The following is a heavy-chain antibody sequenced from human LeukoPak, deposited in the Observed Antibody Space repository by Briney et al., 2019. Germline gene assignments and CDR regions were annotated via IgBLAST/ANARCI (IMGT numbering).Heavy chain of an antibody. CDR2: INHSGST. CDR3: ARVLVVGNTGYYMDV. CDR1: GGSFSGYY. V-gene: IGHV4-34*01. Sequence: PSETPSLTCAVYGGSFSGYYWSWIRQPPGKGLEWIGEINHSGSTKYNPSLMSRASISVDTSKKQFSLKLSSVTAADTAVYYCARVLVVGNTGYYMDVWGKGTTVTVSS. J-gene: IGHJ6*03. D-gene: IGHD6-19*01.